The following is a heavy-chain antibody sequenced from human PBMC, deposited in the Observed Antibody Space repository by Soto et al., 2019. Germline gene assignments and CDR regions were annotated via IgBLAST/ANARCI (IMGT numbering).Heavy chain of an antibody. D-gene: IGHD1-26*01. CDR1: GFTFSNYG. V-gene: IGHV3-33*01. J-gene: IGHJ6*02. CDR3: ASDLVGASDSYGLGA. CDR2: IWHDGNNK. Sequence: PEGSLRLSCAASGFTFSNYGMHWVRQAPGKGLEWVAIIWHDGNNKYYADSVRGRFIISRDNSKNRLYLQMNSLRAEDTAVYYCASDLVGASDSYGLGAWGQGTPVTVSS.